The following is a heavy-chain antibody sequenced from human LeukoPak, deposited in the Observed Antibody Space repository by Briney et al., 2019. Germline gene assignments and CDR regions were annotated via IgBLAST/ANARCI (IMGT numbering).Heavy chain of an antibody. CDR3: ARHIPIVGASDY. Sequence: PSETLSLTCAVYGGSFSGYYWSWIRQPPGKGLEWIGEINHSGSTNYNPSLKSRVTISVDTSKNQFSLKLSSVTAADTAVYYCARHIPIVGASDYWGQGTLVTVSS. J-gene: IGHJ4*02. V-gene: IGHV4-34*01. D-gene: IGHD1-26*01. CDR1: GGSFSGYY. CDR2: INHSGST.